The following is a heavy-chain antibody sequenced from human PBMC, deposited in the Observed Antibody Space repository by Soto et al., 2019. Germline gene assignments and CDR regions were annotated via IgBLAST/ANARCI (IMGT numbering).Heavy chain of an antibody. V-gene: IGHV6-1*01. CDR1: GDSVSSNSAT. CDR3: ARAMPMIFGIVMVFDY. J-gene: IGHJ4*02. Sequence: PSQTLSLTCGISGDSVSSNSATWNWIRQSPSRGLEWLGRTYYRSKWYNDYAESLKSRLTINADTSKNQVSLQLNSVTPEDTAIYYSARAMPMIFGIVMVFDYWALGTLVTVSS. D-gene: IGHD3-3*01. CDR2: TYYRSKWYN.